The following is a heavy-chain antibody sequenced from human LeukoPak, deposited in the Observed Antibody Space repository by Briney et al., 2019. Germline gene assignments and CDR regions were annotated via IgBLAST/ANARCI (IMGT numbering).Heavy chain of an antibody. CDR3: ARVGYCSRGSCYFTYLQH. J-gene: IGHJ1*01. CDR1: GGSFSGYY. V-gene: IGHV4-34*01. Sequence: PSETLSLTCAVYGGSFSGYYWSWIRQPPGKGLEWIGEINHSGSTNYNPSLKSRVTISVDTSKNQFSLKLSSVTAADTAVYYCARVGYCSRGSCYFTYLQHWGQGTLVTVSS. D-gene: IGHD2-15*01. CDR2: INHSGST.